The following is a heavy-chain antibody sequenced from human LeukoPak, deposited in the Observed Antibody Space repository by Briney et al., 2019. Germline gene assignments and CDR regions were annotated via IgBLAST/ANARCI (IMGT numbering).Heavy chain of an antibody. CDR2: IYYSGST. Sequence: PSETLSLTCTVSGGSISSGGYYWSWIRQHPGKGLGWIGYIYYSGSTYYNPSLKSRVTISVDTSKNQFPLKLSSVTAADTAVYYCASARGRYYYDSSAPDAFDIWGQGTMVTVSS. J-gene: IGHJ3*02. CDR3: ASARGRYYYDSSAPDAFDI. V-gene: IGHV4-31*03. D-gene: IGHD3-22*01. CDR1: GGSISSGGYY.